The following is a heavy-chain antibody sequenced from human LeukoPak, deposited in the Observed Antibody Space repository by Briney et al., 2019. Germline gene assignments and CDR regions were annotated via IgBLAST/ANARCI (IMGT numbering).Heavy chain of an antibody. V-gene: IGHV3-48*02. CDR2: ITSTGSTM. CDR3: SVYGGNSDY. J-gene: IGHJ4*02. Sequence: GGSLRLSRGASGFAFSAYNMNWVRQAPGKGLEWVSYITSTGSTMYYADSVKGRFTISRDNAKNSLYLQMNSLRDEDTALYYCSVYGGNSDYWGQGTLVTVSS. D-gene: IGHD4-23*01. CDR1: GFAFSAYN.